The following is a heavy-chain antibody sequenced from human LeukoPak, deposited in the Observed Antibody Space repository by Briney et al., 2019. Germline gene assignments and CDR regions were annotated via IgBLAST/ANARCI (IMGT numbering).Heavy chain of an antibody. CDR1: GFTFSSCG. CDR3: ARGTAYQLVSDGMDV. J-gene: IGHJ6*02. CDR2: IWYDGSNK. V-gene: IGHV3-33*01. Sequence: GRSLRLSCAASGFTFSSCGMHWVRQAPGKGLEWVAVIWYDGSNKYYADSVKGRFTISRDNSKNTLYLQMNSLRAEDTAGYYCARGTAYQLVSDGMDVWGQGTTVTVSS. D-gene: IGHD2-2*01.